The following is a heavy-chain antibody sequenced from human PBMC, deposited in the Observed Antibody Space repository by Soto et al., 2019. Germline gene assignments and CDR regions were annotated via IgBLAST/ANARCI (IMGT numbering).Heavy chain of an antibody. CDR2: ISSSSSYI. J-gene: IGHJ4*02. D-gene: IGHD3-16*01. V-gene: IGHV3-21*01. Sequence: PGGSLRLSCAASGFTFSSYSMNWVRQAPRKGLEWVSSISSSSSYIYYADSVKGRFTISRDNAKNSLYLQMNSLRAEDTAVYYCARDPYASKPTFDYWGQGTLVTVSS. CDR1: GFTFSSYS. CDR3: ARDPYASKPTFDY.